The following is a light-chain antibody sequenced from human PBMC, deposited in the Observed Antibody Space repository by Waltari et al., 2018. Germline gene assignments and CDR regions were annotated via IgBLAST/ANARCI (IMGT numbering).Light chain of an antibody. V-gene: IGLV2-23*02. CDR1: SNDIGNSNH. Sequence: QPALTQPASVSGSPGQSIPISCTGTSNDIGNSNHVCRYQQTPGKVPKLIIYEVTKRPSGISDRFSGSKSGNTASLTISGLQAEDEADYYCLSYASSITFVFGGGTKLSVL. CDR3: LSYASSITFV. CDR2: EVT. J-gene: IGLJ2*01.